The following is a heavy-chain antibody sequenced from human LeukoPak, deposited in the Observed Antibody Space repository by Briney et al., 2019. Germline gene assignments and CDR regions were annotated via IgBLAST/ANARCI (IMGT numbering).Heavy chain of an antibody. CDR3: ARESWFGESKTFDI. CDR1: GFTFTAYL. D-gene: IGHD3-10*01. J-gene: IGHJ3*02. V-gene: IGHV3-30-3*01. CDR2: MSSDGNAM. Sequence: GGSLRLSCAASGFTFTAYLIHWVRQAPGKGLEWVAVMSSDGNAMFYADPVKGRFTISRDNSRNMLCLQMNSLRAEDTAVYYCARESWFGESKTFDIWGQGTMVTVSS.